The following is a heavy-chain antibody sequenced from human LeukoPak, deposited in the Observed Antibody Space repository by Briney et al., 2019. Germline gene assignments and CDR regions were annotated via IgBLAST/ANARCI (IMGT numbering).Heavy chain of an antibody. Sequence: SETLSLTCTVSGGSISSGSYYWSWIRQPAGKGLEWIGRIYSSGSTNYNPSLKSRVTISVDTSKNQFSLKLSFVTAADTAVYYCARGYTYGDYFDYWGQGTLVTVSS. J-gene: IGHJ4*02. D-gene: IGHD5-18*01. V-gene: IGHV4-61*02. CDR2: IYSSGST. CDR3: ARGYTYGDYFDY. CDR1: GGSISSGSYY.